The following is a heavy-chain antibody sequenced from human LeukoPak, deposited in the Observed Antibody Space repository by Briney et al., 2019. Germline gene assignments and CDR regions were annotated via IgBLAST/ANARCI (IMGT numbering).Heavy chain of an antibody. Sequence: ASVKVSCKAFGYTFTSNYMHWVRQAPGQGPEWMGVTSPSGGSTTYAQKFQGRVTLTRGMSTSTDYLELSSLRSEDTALYYCASLKIRRIGNAFDIWGQGTMVTVSS. CDR2: TSPSGGST. D-gene: IGHD1-1*01. CDR3: ASLKIRRIGNAFDI. J-gene: IGHJ3*02. CDR1: GYTFTSNY. V-gene: IGHV1-46*01.